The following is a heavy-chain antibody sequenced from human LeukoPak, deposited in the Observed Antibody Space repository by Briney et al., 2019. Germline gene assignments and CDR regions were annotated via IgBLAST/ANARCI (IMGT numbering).Heavy chain of an antibody. CDR3: ARDYRGYSSSWSRVSCGY. CDR1: GFTFSSYW. D-gene: IGHD6-13*01. V-gene: IGHV3-7*01. CDR2: IKQDGSEK. Sequence: QPGGSLRLSCAASGFTFSSYWMSWVRQAPGKGLEWVANIKQDGSEKYYVDSVKGRFTISRDNAKNSLYLQMNSLRAEDTAVYYCARDYRGYSSSWSRVSCGYWGQGTLVTVSS. J-gene: IGHJ4*02.